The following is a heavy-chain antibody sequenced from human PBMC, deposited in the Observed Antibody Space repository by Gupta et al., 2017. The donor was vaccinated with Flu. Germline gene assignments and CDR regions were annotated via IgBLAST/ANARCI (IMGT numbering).Heavy chain of an antibody. D-gene: IGHD3-10*01. V-gene: IGHV1-2*02. CDR3: ARGWGSNYFDN. J-gene: IGHJ4*02. CDR1: GYIFTSFY. CDR2: VNPNSGGT. Sequence: QVQLVQSGAEVKKPGASVRVSCKASGYIFTSFYVHWVRQAPGQGLEWMGWVNPNSGGTNYAQPFQGRVTMTSDTSLNTAYMEISSLRSADTAVYFCARGWGSNYFDNWGQGALVTVSS.